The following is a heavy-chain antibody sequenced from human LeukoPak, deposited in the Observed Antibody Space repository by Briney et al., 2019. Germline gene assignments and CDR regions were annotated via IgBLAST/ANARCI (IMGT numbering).Heavy chain of an antibody. D-gene: IGHD3-10*01. J-gene: IGHJ4*02. V-gene: IGHV3-23*01. Sequence: HPGGTLRLSCAASGFTFSSYGMSWVRQAPGKGLEWVSAISGSGGSTYYADSVEGRFTISRDNSKNTLYLQMNSLRAEDTAVYYCAKLMVRGVITDYWGQGTLVTVSS. CDR1: GFTFSSYG. CDR2: ISGSGGST. CDR3: AKLMVRGVITDY.